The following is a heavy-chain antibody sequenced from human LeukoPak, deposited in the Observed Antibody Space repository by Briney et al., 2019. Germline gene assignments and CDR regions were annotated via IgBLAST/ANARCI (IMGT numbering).Heavy chain of an antibody. D-gene: IGHD3-22*01. J-gene: IGHJ5*02. CDR3: ARVDTRSGYYYHQQKFDP. V-gene: IGHV1-69*13. CDR1: GGTFSSYA. CDR2: IIPIFGTA. Sequence: GASVKVSCKASGGTFSSYAISWVRQAPGQGLEWMGGIIPIFGTANYAQKFQGRVTITADESTSTAYMELSSLRSEDTAVYYCARVDTRSGYYYHQQKFDPWGQGTLVTVSS.